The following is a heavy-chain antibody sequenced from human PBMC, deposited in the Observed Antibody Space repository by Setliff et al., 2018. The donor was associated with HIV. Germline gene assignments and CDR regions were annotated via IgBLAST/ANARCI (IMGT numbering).Heavy chain of an antibody. V-gene: IGHV4-39*07. CDR1: GGSISSSSYY. CDR2: INHGGST. CDR3: ARVEEAVNGGGFDP. J-gene: IGHJ5*02. D-gene: IGHD4-17*01. Sequence: ASETLSLTCTVSGGSISSSSYYWGWIRQPPGKGLEWIGEINHGGSTNYNPSLKSRVTISVDTSKRQFSLNVHSVTAADTAVYYCARVEEAVNGGGFDPWGPGTLVTVS.